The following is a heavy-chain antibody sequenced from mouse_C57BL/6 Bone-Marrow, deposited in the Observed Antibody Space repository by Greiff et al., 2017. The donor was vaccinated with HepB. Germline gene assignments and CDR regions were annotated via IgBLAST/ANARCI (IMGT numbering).Heavy chain of an antibody. CDR1: GYTFTSYT. CDR3: ARLLRGFAY. J-gene: IGHJ3*01. CDR2: INTSSGYT. Sequence: QVQLQQSGAELARPGASVKMSCKASGYTFTSYTMHWVKQRPGQGLEWIGYINTSSGYTKYNQKFKDKATLTADKSSSTAYMQLSSLTSEDSAVYYCARLLRGFAYWGQGTLVTVSA. D-gene: IGHD1-1*01. V-gene: IGHV1-4*01.